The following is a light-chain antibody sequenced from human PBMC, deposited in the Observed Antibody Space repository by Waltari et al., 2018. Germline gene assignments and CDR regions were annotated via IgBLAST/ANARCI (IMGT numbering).Light chain of an antibody. CDR1: QSVSNNF. CDR3: QQYDSWSLT. V-gene: IGKV3-15*01. CDR2: GAS. J-gene: IGKJ3*01. Sequence: ETVMTQSPATLSVSPGERATLSCSASQSVSNNFLAWYQQTPGQAPRLLIYGASTRATGIPARFSGGGSGTEFPLTISSLPSEDFAVYYCQQYDSWSLTFGPGTKVDIK.